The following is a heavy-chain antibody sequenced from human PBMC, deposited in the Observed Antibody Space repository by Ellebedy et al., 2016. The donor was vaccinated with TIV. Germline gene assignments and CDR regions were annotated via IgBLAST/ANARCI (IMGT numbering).Heavy chain of an antibody. CDR3: AKTGYSRERGYFDY. V-gene: IGHV3-7*03. CDR1: GFTFSSYW. CDR2: IKQDGSEK. Sequence: PGGSLRLSCVASGFTFSSYWMSWVRQAPGKGLEWVANIKQDGSEKYYVDSVKGRFTISRDNAKNSLYLQMNSLRAEDTAVYYCAKTGYSRERGYFDYWGQGTLVTVSS. D-gene: IGHD6-13*01. J-gene: IGHJ4*02.